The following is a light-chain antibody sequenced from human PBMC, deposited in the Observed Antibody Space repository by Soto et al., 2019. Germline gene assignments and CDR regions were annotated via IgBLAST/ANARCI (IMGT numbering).Light chain of an antibody. J-gene: IGKJ3*01. CDR3: QQYNNWPQT. Sequence: EIVMTQSPSTLSVSPGERATLSCRASQSVSSNLAWYQQKPGQAPRLLIYGASTRATGIPARFSGSGSGTEFTLTISSLQSEDFAVYYCQQYNNWPQTCGPGTKVDI. V-gene: IGKV3-15*01. CDR2: GAS. CDR1: QSVSSN.